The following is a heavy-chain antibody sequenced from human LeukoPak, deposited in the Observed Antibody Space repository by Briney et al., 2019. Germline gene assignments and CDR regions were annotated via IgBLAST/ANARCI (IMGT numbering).Heavy chain of an antibody. Sequence: GGSLRLSCAASGFTFSSYAMHWVRQAPGKGLEWVAVISYDGSNKYYADSVKGRFTISRDNSKNTLYLQMNSLRAEDTAVYYCAKGFFAHGSAYDYWGQGTLVTVSS. V-gene: IGHV3-30-3*01. CDR3: AKGFFAHGSAYDY. D-gene: IGHD3-3*01. J-gene: IGHJ4*02. CDR2: ISYDGSNK. CDR1: GFTFSSYA.